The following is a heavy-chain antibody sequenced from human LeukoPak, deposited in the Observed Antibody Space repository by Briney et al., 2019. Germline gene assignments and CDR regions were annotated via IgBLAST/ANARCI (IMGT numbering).Heavy chain of an antibody. CDR2: ISSSSSYI. Sequence: GGSLRLSCAASGLTFSSYSMNWVRQAPGKGLEWVSSISSSSSYIYYADSVKGRFTISRDNAKNSLYLQMNSLRDEDTAVYYCARGIVGATTSPDYWGQGTLVTVSS. D-gene: IGHD1-26*01. CDR3: ARGIVGATTSPDY. CDR1: GLTFSSYS. J-gene: IGHJ4*02. V-gene: IGHV3-21*01.